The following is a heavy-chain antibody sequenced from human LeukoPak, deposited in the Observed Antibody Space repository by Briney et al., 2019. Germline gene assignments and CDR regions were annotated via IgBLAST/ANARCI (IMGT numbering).Heavy chain of an antibody. Sequence: GGSLRLSCAASGFTFSDYYMSWIRQAPGKGLEWVSYISSSGSTIYYADSVKGRFTISRDNAKNSLYLQMNSLRAEDTAVYYCAREITMVRGVIIGTRNILDYWGQGTLVTVSS. V-gene: IGHV3-11*01. CDR2: ISSSGSTI. J-gene: IGHJ4*02. CDR1: GFTFSDYY. CDR3: AREITMVRGVIIGTRNILDY. D-gene: IGHD3-10*01.